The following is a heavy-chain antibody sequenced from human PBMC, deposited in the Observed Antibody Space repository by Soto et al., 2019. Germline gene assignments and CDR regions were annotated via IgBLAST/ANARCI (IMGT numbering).Heavy chain of an antibody. Sequence: ASVKVSCKASGYTFTSYAMHWVRQAPGQRLEWMGGINAGNGNTKYSQKFQGRVTITRDTSASTAYMELSSLRSEDTAVYCCASTSGYSSSWYSDWFDPWGQGTLVTVSS. CDR1: GYTFTSYA. J-gene: IGHJ5*02. V-gene: IGHV1-3*01. D-gene: IGHD6-13*01. CDR3: ASTSGYSSSWYSDWFDP. CDR2: INAGNGNT.